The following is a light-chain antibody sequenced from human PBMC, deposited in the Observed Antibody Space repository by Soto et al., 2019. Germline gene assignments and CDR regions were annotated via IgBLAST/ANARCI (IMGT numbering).Light chain of an antibody. CDR2: DVS. V-gene: IGLV2-14*01. CDR1: SSDVGGYNY. J-gene: IGLJ1*01. CDR3: NSYTRSSTLPYV. Sequence: QSALTQPASVSGSPGQSITVSCTGTSSDVGGYNYVSWYQQHPGKAPKVMIYDVSKRPSGVSNRFSGSKSGNTASLTISGLHAEDEADYYCNSYTRSSTLPYVFGTGTKLTVL.